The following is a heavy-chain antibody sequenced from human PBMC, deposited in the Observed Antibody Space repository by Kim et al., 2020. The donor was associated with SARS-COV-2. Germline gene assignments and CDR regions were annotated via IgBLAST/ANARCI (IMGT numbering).Heavy chain of an antibody. V-gene: IGHV1-69*01. Sequence: QKFQGRVTITADESTSTAYMELSSLRSEDTAVYYCARGVDPTYYYYGMDVWGQGTTVTVSS. J-gene: IGHJ6*02. CDR3: ARGVDPTYYYYGMDV. D-gene: IGHD5-12*01.